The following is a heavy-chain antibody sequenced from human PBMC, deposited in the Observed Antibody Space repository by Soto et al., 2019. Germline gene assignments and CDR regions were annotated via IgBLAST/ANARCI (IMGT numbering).Heavy chain of an antibody. Sequence: SETLSLTCAVSGGSISSGGYSWSWIRQPPGKGLEWIGYIYHSGSTYYNPSLKSRVTISVDRSKNQFSLKLSSVTAADTAVYYCALYLHKRGSNWFDPWGQGTLVTVSS. D-gene: IGHD3-10*01. CDR2: IYHSGST. V-gene: IGHV4-30-2*02. CDR3: ALYLHKRGSNWFDP. CDR1: GGSISSGGYS. J-gene: IGHJ5*02.